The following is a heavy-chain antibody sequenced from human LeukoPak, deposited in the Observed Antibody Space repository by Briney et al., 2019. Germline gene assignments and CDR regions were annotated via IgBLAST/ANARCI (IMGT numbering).Heavy chain of an antibody. V-gene: IGHV3-53*01. CDR3: ARGRGLGVVSPYLDY. J-gene: IGHJ4*02. D-gene: IGHD3-3*01. Sequence: GGSLRLSCVVSGFSVSNNYIIWVRQAPGNGLERVPVIYGDGRTSHSASVRGRFTISRDNSKNIVSLQMNNLRAEDTAVYYCARGRGLGVVSPYLDYWGQGTLVTVSS. CDR2: IYGDGRT. CDR1: GFSVSNNY.